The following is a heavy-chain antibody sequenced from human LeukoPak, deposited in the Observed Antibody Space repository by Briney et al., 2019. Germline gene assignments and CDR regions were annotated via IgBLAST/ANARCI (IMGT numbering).Heavy chain of an antibody. D-gene: IGHD2-21*02. CDR1: GFTFSSYS. CDR2: ISSSSSYI. J-gene: IGHJ3*02. Sequence: GGSLRLSCAASGFTFSSYSMNWVRQAPGKGLEWVSSISSSSSYIYCADSVKGRFTISRDNAKNSLYLQMDSLRAEDTAVYYCASEYCGGDCYPIGTAFDIWGQGTMVTVSS. V-gene: IGHV3-21*01. CDR3: ASEYCGGDCYPIGTAFDI.